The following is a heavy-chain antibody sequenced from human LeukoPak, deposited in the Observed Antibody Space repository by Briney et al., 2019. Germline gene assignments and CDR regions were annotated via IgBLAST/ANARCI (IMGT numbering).Heavy chain of an antibody. CDR3: GGGCSSTSCYPHGFDY. V-gene: IGHV3-7*01. CDR2: INQDGSRI. Sequence: GGSLRLSCAVSGFTFSSYWMSWFRQAPGKGLEWVANINQDGSRIYYVDSVKGRFTISRDNAKSSLYVQMNSLRAEDTAVYYCGGGCSSTSCYPHGFDYWGQGTLVTVSS. D-gene: IGHD2-2*01. J-gene: IGHJ4*02. CDR1: GFTFSSYW.